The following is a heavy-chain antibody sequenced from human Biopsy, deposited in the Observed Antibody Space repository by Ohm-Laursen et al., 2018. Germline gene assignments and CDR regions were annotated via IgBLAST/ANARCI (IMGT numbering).Heavy chain of an antibody. CDR1: GGSFSGYD. J-gene: IGHJ3*01. CDR2: FSHTGTT. D-gene: IGHD4/OR15-4a*01. CDR3: ARGPYGDNAGAFDV. Sequence: SETLSLTCSVDGGSFSGYDWTWIRQPPGKGLEWVGEFSHTGTTIYNPSLKSRLTISVDKSKNHFSLRLTSVTAADTATYFCARGPYGDNAGAFDVWGQGTEVTVSS. V-gene: IGHV4-34*01.